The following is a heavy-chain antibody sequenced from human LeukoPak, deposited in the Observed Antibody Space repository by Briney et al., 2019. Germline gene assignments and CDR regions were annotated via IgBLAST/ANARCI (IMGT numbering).Heavy chain of an antibody. D-gene: IGHD2-2*01. V-gene: IGHV1-8*01. Sequence: VASVKVSCTASGYTFTSYDINWVRQAPGQGLEWMGWMNPNSGNTGYAQKFQGRVTMTRNTSISTAYMELSSLRSEDTAVYYCARGRYQLLGFDYWGQGTLVTVSS. CDR3: ARGRYQLLGFDY. CDR2: MNPNSGNT. J-gene: IGHJ4*02. CDR1: GYTFTSYD.